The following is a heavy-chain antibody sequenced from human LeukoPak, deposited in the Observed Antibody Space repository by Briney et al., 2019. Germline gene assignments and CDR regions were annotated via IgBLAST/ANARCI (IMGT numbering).Heavy chain of an antibody. CDR3: STSPSFGSSWYQFNY. J-gene: IGHJ4*02. CDR2: ISGRDGRT. D-gene: IGHD6-13*01. V-gene: IGHV3-23*01. CDR1: GFAFGSEA. Sequence: GGSLRLSCAVSGFAFGSEAMSWVRQAPGRGLEWVSAISGRDGRTYYTDSVKGRFTISRDNSRDTLYLQMNSLRAEDTAVYYCSTSPSFGSSWYQFNYWGQGTLVTVSS.